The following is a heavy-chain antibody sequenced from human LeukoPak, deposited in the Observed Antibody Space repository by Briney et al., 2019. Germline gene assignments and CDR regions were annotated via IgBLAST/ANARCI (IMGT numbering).Heavy chain of an antibody. CDR3: AKTRFPGYSYGYRLLDY. CDR1: GYTFTGYY. J-gene: IGHJ4*02. V-gene: IGHV1-2*06. CDR2: INPNSGGT. Sequence: GASVKVSCKASGYTFTGYYMHWVRQAPGQGLEWMGRINPNSGGTNYAQKFQGRVTMTRDTSISTAYMELSRLRSDDTAVYYCAKTRFPGYSYGYRLLDYWGQGTLVTVSS. D-gene: IGHD5-18*01.